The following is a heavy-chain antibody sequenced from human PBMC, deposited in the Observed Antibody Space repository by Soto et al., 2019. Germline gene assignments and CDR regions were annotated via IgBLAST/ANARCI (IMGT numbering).Heavy chain of an antibody. CDR2: INAYNGNT. CDR1: GYTFTSYG. CDR3: ARGLGVVAAITDYYYYMDV. V-gene: IGHV1-18*01. Sequence: ASVKGSCKASGYTFTSYGMSWVRQARGQGVEWMGWINAYNGNTNYSQKFQGRVTITRDTSASTAYMELSSLRSEDTAVYYCARGLGVVAAITDYYYYMDVWGKGTTVTVSS. J-gene: IGHJ6*03. D-gene: IGHD2-15*01.